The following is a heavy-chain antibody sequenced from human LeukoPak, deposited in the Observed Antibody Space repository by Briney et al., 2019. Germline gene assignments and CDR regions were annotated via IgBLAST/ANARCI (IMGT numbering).Heavy chain of an antibody. V-gene: IGHV3-7*04. CDR1: GFTFSSNW. CDR3: ARTFYYDSSGPDY. D-gene: IGHD3-22*01. CDR2: IKQDGSEK. Sequence: GGSLRLSCAASGFTFSSNWMSWVRQAPGKGLEWVAHIKQDGSEKNYVESVKGRFTISRDNGKNSLYLQMNRLRAEDTAVYYCARTFYYDSSGPDYWGQGTLVTVSS. J-gene: IGHJ4*02.